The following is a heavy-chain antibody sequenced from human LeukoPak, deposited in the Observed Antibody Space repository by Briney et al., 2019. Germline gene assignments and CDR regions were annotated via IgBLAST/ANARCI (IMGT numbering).Heavy chain of an antibody. V-gene: IGHV5-51*01. Sequence: GGSLKISCKGSGYSFTSYWIGWVRQMPGKGLEWMGIIYPGDSDTRYSPSFQGQVTISADKSISTAYLQWSSLKASDTAMYYCARGPDTAMVSLDYWGQGTLVTVSS. D-gene: IGHD5-18*01. CDR1: GYSFTSYW. J-gene: IGHJ4*02. CDR2: IYPGDSDT. CDR3: ARGPDTAMVSLDY.